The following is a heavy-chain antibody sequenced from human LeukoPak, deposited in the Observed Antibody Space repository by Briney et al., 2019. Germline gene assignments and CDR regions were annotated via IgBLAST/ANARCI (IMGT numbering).Heavy chain of an antibody. CDR3: ARRFCTNGVCYHDRGAFDI. D-gene: IGHD2-8*01. CDR2: IIPIFGTT. CDR1: GYTFTSYG. V-gene: IGHV1-69*06. Sequence: SVKVSCKASGYTFTSYGISWVRQAPGQGLEWMGWIIPIFGTTNYAQKLQGRVTITADKSTSTAYMALSSLRSEDTAVYYCARRFCTNGVCYHDRGAFDIWGQGTMVTVSS. J-gene: IGHJ3*02.